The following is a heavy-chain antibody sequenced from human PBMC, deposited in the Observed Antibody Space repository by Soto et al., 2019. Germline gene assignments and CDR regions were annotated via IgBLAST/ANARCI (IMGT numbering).Heavy chain of an antibody. CDR1: GFTFSSYA. J-gene: IGHJ4*02. Sequence: LRLSCAASGFTFSSYAMSWVRQAPGKGLEWVSAISGSGGSTYYADSVKGRFTISRDNPKNTLYLQMNSLRAEDTAVYYCAKDLYYGSGSYYNLDYWGQGTLVTVSS. CDR3: AKDLYYGSGSYYNLDY. D-gene: IGHD3-10*01. CDR2: ISGSGGST. V-gene: IGHV3-23*01.